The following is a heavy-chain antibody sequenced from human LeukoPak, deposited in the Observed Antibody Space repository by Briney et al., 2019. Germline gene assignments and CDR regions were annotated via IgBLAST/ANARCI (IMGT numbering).Heavy chain of an antibody. CDR1: GFTFNNYA. V-gene: IGHV4-34*01. CDR2: INHSGST. CDR3: ARATWGSSSGWFDP. D-gene: IGHD6-6*01. J-gene: IGHJ5*02. Sequence: GSLRLSCAASGFTFNNYAMTWVRQAPGKGLEWIGEINHSGSTNYNPSLKSRVTISVDTSKNQFSLKLSPVTAADTAVYYCARATWGSSSGWFDPWGQGTLVTVSS.